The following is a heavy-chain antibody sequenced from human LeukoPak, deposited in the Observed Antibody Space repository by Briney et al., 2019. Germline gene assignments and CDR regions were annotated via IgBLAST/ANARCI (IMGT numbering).Heavy chain of an antibody. V-gene: IGHV4-59*01. CDR3: ARDKQHSYGRYFDH. Sequence: RTSETLSLTCSVSGDSISTYHWSWIRKPPGRGLEWIGYMQSTGNSNYNPSLRSRVTMFVDTSKNQVALILRSVTAADTAVYFCARDKQHSYGRYFDHWGQGALVTVSS. D-gene: IGHD5-18*01. CDR1: GDSISTYH. CDR2: MQSTGNS. J-gene: IGHJ4*02.